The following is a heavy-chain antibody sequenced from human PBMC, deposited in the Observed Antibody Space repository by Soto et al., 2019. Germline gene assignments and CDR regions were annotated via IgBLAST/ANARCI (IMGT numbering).Heavy chain of an antibody. CDR1: XDSFSSNSAA. V-gene: IGHV6-1*01. CDR2: TYYRSKWYN. D-gene: IGHD5-12*01. J-gene: IGHJ4*02. CDR3: AMSDIHLRHFDY. Sequence: PSQTLSLTCAISXDSFSSNSAALHWIRQSPSRGLEWLGRTYYRSKWYNDYTVSVKSRITINPDTSKNQFSLQLNSVTPEDTAVYYFAMSDIHLRHFDYSDQRTLVT.